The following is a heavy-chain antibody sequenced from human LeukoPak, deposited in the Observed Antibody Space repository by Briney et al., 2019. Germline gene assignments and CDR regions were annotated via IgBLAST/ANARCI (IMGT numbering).Heavy chain of an antibody. J-gene: IGHJ4*02. Sequence: GGSLRLSCAASGFTFDDYAMHWVRQAPGKGLEWVSSISWNSGSIGYADSVKGRFTISRDNAKNSLYLQMNSLRAEDMALYYCAKESTVTRGFDYWGQGTLVTVSS. CDR2: ISWNSGSI. CDR1: GFTFDDYA. D-gene: IGHD4-11*01. CDR3: AKESTVTRGFDY. V-gene: IGHV3-9*03.